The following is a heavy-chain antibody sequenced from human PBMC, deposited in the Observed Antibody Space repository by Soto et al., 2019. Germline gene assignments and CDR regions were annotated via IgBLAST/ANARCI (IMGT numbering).Heavy chain of an antibody. Sequence: QVQLVQSGAEVKKPGASVKVSCKASGYSFTSYDINWVRQATGQGPEWMGWMKPDSGNTGYAQKCQGRVTLTRNTSISTAYMELSSLTSADTAVYYCARGPSRSYRPFWLYWGQGTLVTVSS. V-gene: IGHV1-8*01. CDR2: MKPDSGNT. CDR3: ARGPSRSYRPFWLY. CDR1: GYSFTSYD. J-gene: IGHJ4*02. D-gene: IGHD3-16*02.